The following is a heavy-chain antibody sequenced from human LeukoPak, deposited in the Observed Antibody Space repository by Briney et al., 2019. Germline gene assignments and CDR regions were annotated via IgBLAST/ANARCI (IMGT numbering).Heavy chain of an antibody. J-gene: IGHJ3*02. CDR1: GGTFSSYA. V-gene: IGHV1-69*01. CDR3: ARDFHNIVVVPAAMGDAFDI. Sequence: ASVKVSCKASGGTFSSYAISWVRQAPGQGLEWMGGIIPIFGTANYAQKFQGRVTITADESTSTAYMELSSLRSEDTAVYYCARDFHNIVVVPAAMGDAFDIWGQGTMVTVSS. D-gene: IGHD2-2*01. CDR2: IIPIFGTA.